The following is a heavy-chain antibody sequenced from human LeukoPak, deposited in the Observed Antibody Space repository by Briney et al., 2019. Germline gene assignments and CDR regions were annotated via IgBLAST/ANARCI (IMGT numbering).Heavy chain of an antibody. CDR3: AKDQFDRNGVYDAIDV. CDR2: IYSGGST. D-gene: IGHD3-9*01. CDR1: GFTVSSNY. V-gene: IGHV3-66*01. Sequence: GGSLRLSCAASGFTVSSNYMSWVRQAPGKGLEWVSVIYSGGSTYYADSVKGRFTISRDNSKNTLYLEMNSPRAEDTAVYYCAKDQFDRNGVYDAIDVWGQGKMVTVSS. J-gene: IGHJ3*01.